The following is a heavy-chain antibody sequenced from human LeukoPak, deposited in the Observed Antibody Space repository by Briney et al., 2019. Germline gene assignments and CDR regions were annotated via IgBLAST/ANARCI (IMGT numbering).Heavy chain of an antibody. D-gene: IGHD3-22*01. Sequence: TGGSLRLSCAASGFTFSSYGMSWVRQAPGKGLEWVSAIIGSGGSTYYADSVKGRFTISRDNSKNTLYLQMNSLRAEDTAVYYCAKDRVPNYYYDSSGYYYFDYWGQGTLVTVSS. V-gene: IGHV3-23*01. CDR3: AKDRVPNYYYDSSGYYYFDY. CDR1: GFTFSSYG. CDR2: IIGSGGST. J-gene: IGHJ4*02.